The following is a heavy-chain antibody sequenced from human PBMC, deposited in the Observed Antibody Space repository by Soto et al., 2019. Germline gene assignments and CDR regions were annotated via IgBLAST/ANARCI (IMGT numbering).Heavy chain of an antibody. D-gene: IGHD3-10*01. CDR2: ISRGSSTE. V-gene: IGHV3-11*01. J-gene: IGHJ5*02. CDR3: VSRLTGMRLGDCFDP. CDR1: GFIFSDYY. Sequence: VQLIESGGGLVKPGGSLRLSCAASGFIFSDYYMAWIRQAPGKGLEWVSDISRGSSTENYADSVRGRFTISTDNANNALFLQFISLRVEDPAAYYCVSRLTGMRLGDCFDPRAQGTRVTSSS.